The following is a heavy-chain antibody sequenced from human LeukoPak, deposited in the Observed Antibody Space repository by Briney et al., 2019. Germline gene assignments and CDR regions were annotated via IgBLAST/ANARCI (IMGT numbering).Heavy chain of an antibody. Sequence: SETLSLTCTVSGGSISSSSYYWGWIRQPPGKGLEWIGSIYYSGSTYYNPSLKSRVTISVDTSKNQFSLKLSSVTAADTAVYYCARHKPYTKGDYYYYMDVWGKGTTVTVSS. D-gene: IGHD3-16*01. CDR2: IYYSGST. V-gene: IGHV4-39*01. J-gene: IGHJ6*03. CDR3: ARHKPYTKGDYYYYMDV. CDR1: GGSISSSSYY.